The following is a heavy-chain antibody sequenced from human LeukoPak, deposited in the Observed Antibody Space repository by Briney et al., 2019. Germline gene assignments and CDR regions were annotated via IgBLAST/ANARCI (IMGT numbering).Heavy chain of an antibody. V-gene: IGHV4-39*07. CDR3: ARRRGDYGDYYDY. CDR2: IYYSGST. Sequence: SETLSLTCTVSGGSISSSSYYWGWIRQPPGKGLEWIGSIYYSGSTYHNPSLKSRVTISVDTSKNQFSLKLSSVTAADTAVYYCARRRGDYGDYYDYWGQGTLVTVSS. J-gene: IGHJ4*02. CDR1: GGSISSSSYY. D-gene: IGHD4-17*01.